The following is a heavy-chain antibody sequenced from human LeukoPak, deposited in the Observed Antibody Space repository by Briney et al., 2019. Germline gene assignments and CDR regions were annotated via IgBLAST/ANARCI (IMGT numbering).Heavy chain of an antibody. D-gene: IGHD1-7*01. Sequence: SETLSLTCSVSGGSFNNDYWSWIRQTPGKGLEWIGYISNNGGTIYNPSLKTRVTISVDTSKNQFFLKLASVTAADTAVYFCVRDRGPNLHYSIDVWGKGTTVTVSS. V-gene: IGHV4-59*01. CDR1: GGSFNNDY. J-gene: IGHJ6*03. CDR3: VRDRGPNLHYSIDV. CDR2: ISNNGGT.